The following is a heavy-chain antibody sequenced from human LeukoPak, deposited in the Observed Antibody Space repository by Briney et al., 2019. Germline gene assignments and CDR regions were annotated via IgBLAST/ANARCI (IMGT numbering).Heavy chain of an antibody. CDR1: GFTFSDYY. Sequence: GGSLRLSCAASGFTFSDYYMSWIRLAPGKGLEWVSYISSSSSYTNYADSVKGRFTISRDNAKNSLYLQMNSLRAEDTAVYYCARDGAVVPRFDAAAGFDYWGQGTLVTVSS. CDR2: ISSSSSYT. CDR3: ARDGAVVPRFDAAAGFDY. J-gene: IGHJ4*02. V-gene: IGHV3-11*06. D-gene: IGHD2-2*01.